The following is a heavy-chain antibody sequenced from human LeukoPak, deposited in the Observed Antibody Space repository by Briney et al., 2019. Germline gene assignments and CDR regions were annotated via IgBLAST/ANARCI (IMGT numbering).Heavy chain of an antibody. Sequence: ASVKVSCKASGYTFTSYLMHWERQAPGQGLEYMGMINPSGGSTVYTQKFQGRITMSKDTSTSTVYMDLYSLRSEDTAVYYCASLTKRDAFDIWGQGTMVTVSS. CDR3: ASLTKRDAFDI. D-gene: IGHD1-1*01. V-gene: IGHV1-46*01. CDR2: INPSGGST. J-gene: IGHJ3*02. CDR1: GYTFTSYL.